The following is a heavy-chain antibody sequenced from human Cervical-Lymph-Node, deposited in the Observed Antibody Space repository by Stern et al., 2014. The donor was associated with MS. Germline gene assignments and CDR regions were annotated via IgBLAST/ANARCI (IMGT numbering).Heavy chain of an antibody. D-gene: IGHD1-14*01. V-gene: IGHV5-51*01. CDR1: GFKFSIYW. J-gene: IGHJ4*02. CDR2: IYPGDSET. Sequence: EVQLVESGAELIRPGGSLKISCKGSGFKFSIYWIAWVRQMPGKDLEWMGIIYPGDSETRYSPSFQGQVTMSADKSTSTAYLQWSSLNASDTAMYFCARQTTAWASDVWGQGTLVTVSS. CDR3: ARQTTAWASDV.